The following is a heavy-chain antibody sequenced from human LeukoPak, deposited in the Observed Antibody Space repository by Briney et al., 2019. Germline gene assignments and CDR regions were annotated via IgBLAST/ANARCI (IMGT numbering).Heavy chain of an antibody. V-gene: IGHV3-23*01. J-gene: IGHJ4*02. CDR3: AKDPTPYCSGGSCYSDAFDY. D-gene: IGHD2-15*01. Sequence: GGSLRLSCAASGFTFSSYAMSWVRQAPGKGLEWVSAISGSGGSTYYADSMKGRFTISRDNSKNTLYLQMNSLRAEDTAVYYCAKDPTPYCSGGSCYSDAFDYWGQGTLVTVSS. CDR1: GFTFSSYA. CDR2: ISGSGGST.